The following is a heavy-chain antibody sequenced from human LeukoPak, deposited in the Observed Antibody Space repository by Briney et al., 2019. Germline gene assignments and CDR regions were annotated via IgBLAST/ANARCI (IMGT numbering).Heavy chain of an antibody. Sequence: ASVKVSCKASGYSFTSYGISWVRQAPGQGLEWMGWISAYNGNTNYAQKLQGRVTMTTDTSTSTAYMELRSLRSDDTAVYYCARDITGTRTHAFDIWGQGTMVTVSS. CDR1: GYSFTSYG. CDR3: ARDITGTRTHAFDI. CDR2: ISAYNGNT. D-gene: IGHD1-7*01. V-gene: IGHV1-18*01. J-gene: IGHJ3*02.